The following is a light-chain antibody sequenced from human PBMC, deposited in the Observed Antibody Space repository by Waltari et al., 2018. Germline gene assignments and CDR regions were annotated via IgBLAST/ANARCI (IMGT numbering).Light chain of an antibody. CDR2: DAS. Sequence: DIVLTQSPATLSLSPGERATLSCRASQSVSSYLAWLQQKPGQAPRLLIYDASNRATGIPARFSGSGSGTDFTLTISSLEPEDFAVYYCQQRSNWPLTFGGGTKVEIK. CDR1: QSVSSY. V-gene: IGKV3-11*01. J-gene: IGKJ4*01. CDR3: QQRSNWPLT.